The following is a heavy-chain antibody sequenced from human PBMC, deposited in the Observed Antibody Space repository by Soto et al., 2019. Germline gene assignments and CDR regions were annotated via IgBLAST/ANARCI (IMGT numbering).Heavy chain of an antibody. D-gene: IGHD5-18*01. V-gene: IGHV4-30-4*01. Sequence: QVQLQESGPGLVKPSQTLSLTCTVSGGSISSGDYYWSWMGQPPGNALEWIGYINYSGSTYYNPSHRSRVTISVDTSKNQYPLKLSSRTAANTAEYYWANHSYGYTFYDYWGQGTLVTVSS. CDR2: INYSGST. J-gene: IGHJ4*02. CDR3: ANHSYGYTFYDY. CDR1: GGSISSGDYY.